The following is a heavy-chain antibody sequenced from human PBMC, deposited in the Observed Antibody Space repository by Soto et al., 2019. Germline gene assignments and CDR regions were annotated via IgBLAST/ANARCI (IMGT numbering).Heavy chain of an antibody. V-gene: IGHV3-21*01. J-gene: IGHJ6*03. D-gene: IGHD1-7*01. CDR3: ALGTGTRYYYYMDV. CDR1: GFTFSSYI. CDR2: ISSSSSYI. Sequence: GGFLRLSCAASGFTFSSYIMNWVRQAPGKGLEWVSSISSSSSYIYYADSVKGRFTISRDNAKNSLYLQMNSLRAEDTAVYYCALGTGTRYYYYMDVWGKGTTVTVSS.